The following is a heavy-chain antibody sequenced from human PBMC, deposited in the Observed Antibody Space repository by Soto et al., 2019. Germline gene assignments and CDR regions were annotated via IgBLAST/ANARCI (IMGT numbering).Heavy chain of an antibody. CDR3: ARSVFP. CDR1: GDTINTAGDS. V-gene: IGHV4-30-2*01. Sequence: PSYTLSLSCAFSGDTINTAGDSWAWIRQPPGKALEWIGHTYHSGNPYYNPSLKSRVIISVDRSKNQFSLKLSSVTAADTAVYYCARSVFPWGRGTLVTVS. J-gene: IGHJ5*02. CDR2: TYHSGNP.